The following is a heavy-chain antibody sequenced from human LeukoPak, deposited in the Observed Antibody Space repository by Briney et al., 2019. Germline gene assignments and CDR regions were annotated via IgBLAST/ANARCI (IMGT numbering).Heavy chain of an antibody. CDR2: MNPNTGNT. Sequence: ASVKVSCKASGYTFISYDLNWVRQVPGQGLEWMGWMNPNTGNTGYAQKFQGRVTITRNTSISTAFMELSSLRSEDTAVYYCAALWELAPFDYWGQGTLVTVSS. CDR3: AALWELAPFDY. CDR1: GYTFISYD. D-gene: IGHD1-26*01. J-gene: IGHJ4*02. V-gene: IGHV1-8*01.